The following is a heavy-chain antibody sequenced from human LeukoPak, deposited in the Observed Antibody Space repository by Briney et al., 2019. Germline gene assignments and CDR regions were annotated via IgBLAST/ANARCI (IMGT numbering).Heavy chain of an antibody. CDR3: ARGQYGFGYPHFDY. Sequence: GGSLRLSCAASGFTFNNYCMRWVRHAPGKGPEWVANVKQDGIEKFYVDSVKGRFIISRDNAKNSLYLQMNTLTVEDTAVYYCARGQYGFGYPHFDYWGQSTQVTVSS. V-gene: IGHV3-7*01. J-gene: IGHJ4*01. CDR2: VKQDGIEK. CDR1: GFTFNNYC. D-gene: IGHD3-16*01.